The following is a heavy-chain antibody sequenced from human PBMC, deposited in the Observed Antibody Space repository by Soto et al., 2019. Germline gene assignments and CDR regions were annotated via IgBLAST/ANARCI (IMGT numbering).Heavy chain of an antibody. D-gene: IGHD6-13*01. J-gene: IGHJ5*02. CDR1: GYSFTSLW. CDR2: IDPSDSYT. CDR3: ARRHSSSSAFDP. Sequence: GESLKISCKGSGYSFTSLWINWVRQMPGKGLEWMGRIDPSDSYTNYSPSFQGHVTISADKSISTAYLQWSSLKASDTAMYYCARRHSSSSAFDPWGQGTLVTVS. V-gene: IGHV5-10-1*01.